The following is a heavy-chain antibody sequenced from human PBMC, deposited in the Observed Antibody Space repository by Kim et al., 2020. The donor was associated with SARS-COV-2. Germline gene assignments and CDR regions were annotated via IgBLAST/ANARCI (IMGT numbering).Heavy chain of an antibody. Sequence: GGSLRLSCAASGFTFSSYGMHWVRQAPGKGLEWVAVISYDGCNKYYADSVKGRFTISRDNSKNTLYLQMNSLRAEDTAVYYCAKSRDGYVPFDYWGQGTL. CDR1: GFTFSSYG. CDR2: ISYDGCNK. D-gene: IGHD5-12*01. V-gene: IGHV3-30*18. J-gene: IGHJ4*02. CDR3: AKSRDGYVPFDY.